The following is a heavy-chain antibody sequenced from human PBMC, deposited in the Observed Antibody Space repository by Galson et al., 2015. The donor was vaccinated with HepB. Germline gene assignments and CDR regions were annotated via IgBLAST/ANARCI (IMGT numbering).Heavy chain of an antibody. CDR2: IKQDGSEK. D-gene: IGHD5/OR15-5a*01. V-gene: IGHV3-7*03. Sequence: SLRLSCAASGFTFSSYWMSWVRQAPGKGLEWVANIKQDGSEKYYVDSVKGRFTISRDNAKNSLYLQMNSLRAEDTAVYYCASLRPYDRGWYYGMDVWGQGTTVTVSS. CDR3: ASLRPYDRGWYYGMDV. J-gene: IGHJ6*02. CDR1: GFTFSSYW.